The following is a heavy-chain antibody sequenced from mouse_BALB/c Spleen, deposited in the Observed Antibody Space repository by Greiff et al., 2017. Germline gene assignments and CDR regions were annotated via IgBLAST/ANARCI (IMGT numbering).Heavy chain of an antibody. CDR2: IWAGGST. D-gene: IGHD1-1*01. Sequence: VNVVESGPGLVAPSQSLSITCTVSGFSLTSYGVHWVRQPPGKGLEWLGVIWAGGSTNYNSALMSRLSISKDNSKSQVFLKMNSLQTDDTAMYYCAREGGSSYAWFAYWGQGTLVTVSA. V-gene: IGHV2-9*02. CDR1: GFSLTSYG. CDR3: AREGGSSYAWFAY. J-gene: IGHJ3*01.